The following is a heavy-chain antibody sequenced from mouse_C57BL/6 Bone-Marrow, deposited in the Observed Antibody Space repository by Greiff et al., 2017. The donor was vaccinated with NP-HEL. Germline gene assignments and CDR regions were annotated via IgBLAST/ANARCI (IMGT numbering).Heavy chain of an antibody. V-gene: IGHV1-78*01. J-gene: IGHJ3*01. CDR1: GYTFTDHT. CDR2: IYPRDGST. D-gene: IGHD1-1*01. CDR3: ARWGFLLRSWFAY. Sequence: VQLQESDAELVKPGASVKISCKVSGYTFTDHTIHWMKQRPEQGLEWIGYIYPRDGSTKYNEKFKGKATLTADKSSSTAYMQLNSLTSEDSAVYFCARWGFLLRSWFAYWGQGTLVTVSA.